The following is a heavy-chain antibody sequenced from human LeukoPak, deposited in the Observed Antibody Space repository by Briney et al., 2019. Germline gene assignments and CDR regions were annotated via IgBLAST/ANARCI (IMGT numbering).Heavy chain of an antibody. D-gene: IGHD6-13*01. J-gene: IGHJ4*02. CDR1: GYTFTGYY. V-gene: IGHV1-2*02. CDR2: INPNSGGT. Sequence: ASVKVSCKASGYTFTGYYMHWVRQAPGQGLEWMGWINPNSGGTNYAQKFQGRVTMTRDTPISTAYMELSRLRSADTAVYYCARDMQAGIAAGPDYWGQGTLVTVSS. CDR3: ARDMQAGIAAGPDY.